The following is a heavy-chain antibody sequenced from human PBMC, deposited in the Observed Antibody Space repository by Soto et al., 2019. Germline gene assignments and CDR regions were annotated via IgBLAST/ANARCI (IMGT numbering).Heavy chain of an antibody. Sequence: SETLSLTCAVYGGSFSGYYWSWIRQPPGKGLEWIGEINHSGSTNYNPSLKSRVTISVDTSKNQFTLKLSSVTAADTAVYYCARGPARGYYYGSGSYNYFQHWGQGTLVTVSS. CDR2: INHSGST. CDR3: ARGPARGYYYGSGSYNYFQH. D-gene: IGHD3-10*01. CDR1: GGSFSGYY. J-gene: IGHJ1*01. V-gene: IGHV4-34*01.